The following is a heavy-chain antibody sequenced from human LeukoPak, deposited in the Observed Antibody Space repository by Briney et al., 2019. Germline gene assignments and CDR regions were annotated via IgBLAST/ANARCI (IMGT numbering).Heavy chain of an antibody. D-gene: IGHD4-23*01. CDR2: IYNDGSST. J-gene: IGHJ4*02. CDR3: ARAEGYGGELDS. CDR1: RFTFSNYW. Sequence: GGSLRLSCAASRFTFSNYWMHWVRQAPGKGLVWVSRIYNDGSSTSYADSVKGRFTISRENSKNRLYLQMNSLRAEDTAVYYCARAEGYGGELDSWGQGTLVTVSP. V-gene: IGHV3-74*01.